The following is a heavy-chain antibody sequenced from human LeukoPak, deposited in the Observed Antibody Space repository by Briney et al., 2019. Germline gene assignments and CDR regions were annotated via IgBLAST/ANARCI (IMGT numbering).Heavy chain of an antibody. CDR3: ARAPYDILTGYFLFDS. J-gene: IGHJ4*02. Sequence: PSQTLSLTCAVSGSADSSDDHFWSWIRQPPGRGLEWIGYIYHRGSTSYNPSLRSRVTVSLDKSRNQFSLNLYSVTAADTAVYYCARAPYDILTGYFLFDSWGQGTLITVSS. D-gene: IGHD3-9*01. V-gene: IGHV4-30-2*01. CDR1: GSADSSDDHF. CDR2: IYHRGST.